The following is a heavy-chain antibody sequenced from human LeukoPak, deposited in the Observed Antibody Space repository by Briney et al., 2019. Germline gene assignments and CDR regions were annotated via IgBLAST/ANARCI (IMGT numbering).Heavy chain of an antibody. CDR2: IWYDGSNK. CDR1: EFTFSSYG. CDR3: ARDRGFGEPISYGMDV. D-gene: IGHD3-10*01. Sequence: PGRSLRLSCAASEFTFSSYGMHWVRQAPGKGLEWVAVIWYDGSNKYYADSVKGRFTISRDNSKNTLYLQMNSLRAEDTAVYYCARDRGFGEPISYGMDVWGKGTTVTVSS. J-gene: IGHJ6*04. V-gene: IGHV3-33*01.